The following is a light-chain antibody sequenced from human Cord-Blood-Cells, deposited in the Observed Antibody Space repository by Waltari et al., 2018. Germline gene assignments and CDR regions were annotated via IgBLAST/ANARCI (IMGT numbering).Light chain of an antibody. Sequence: EIVLTQSPGTRSLSPGERATLSCRARQSVSRSYLAGYQQKPGQAPRLLIYGASSRATGIPDRFSGSGSGTDFTLTSSRLKPEDFAVYYCQQYGSSPPYSFGQGTKLEIK. CDR3: QQYGSSPPYS. V-gene: IGKV3-20*01. J-gene: IGKJ2*03. CDR1: QSVSRSY. CDR2: GAS.